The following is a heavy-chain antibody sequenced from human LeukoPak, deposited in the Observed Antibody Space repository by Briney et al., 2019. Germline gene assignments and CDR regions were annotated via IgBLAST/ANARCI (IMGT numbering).Heavy chain of an antibody. Sequence: GASVKVSCKTSGYTFSTYGITWVRQAPGQGFQWMGWISAHSGNTKYAENFQGRISLTTDTSATTAYMELRSLTSDDTAVCYCARDLSSGGWTLEFDYWGQGSLVTVAS. J-gene: IGHJ4*02. CDR1: GYTFSTYG. D-gene: IGHD1-1*01. CDR2: ISAHSGNT. V-gene: IGHV1-18*01. CDR3: ARDLSSGGWTLEFDY.